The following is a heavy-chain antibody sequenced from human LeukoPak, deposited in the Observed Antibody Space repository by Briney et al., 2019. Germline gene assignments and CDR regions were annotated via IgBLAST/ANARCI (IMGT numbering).Heavy chain of an antibody. J-gene: IGHJ4*02. CDR3: ARLYSSSWCYFDY. CDR2: IFYSGST. V-gene: IGHV4-59*08. Sequence: SETLSLTCTVSGGSISSYSWSWIRQPPGKGLEWIGYIFYSGSTNYNPSLKSRLTISVDTSENQFSLKLSSVTAADTAVYYCARLYSSSWCYFDYWGQGTLVTVSS. CDR1: GGSISSYS. D-gene: IGHD6-13*01.